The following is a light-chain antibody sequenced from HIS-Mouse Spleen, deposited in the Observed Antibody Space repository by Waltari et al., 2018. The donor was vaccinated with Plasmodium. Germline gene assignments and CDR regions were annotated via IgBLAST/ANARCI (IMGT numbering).Light chain of an antibody. Sequence: QLVLTQSPSASASLGASVKLTCTLSSGHSSYAIAWHQQQQEKGPRYLMKLNSDGSHSKGDGIPYRFSGSSSGAERYLTISSLQSEDEADYYCQTWGTGIRVFGGGTKLTVL. CDR3: QTWGTGIRV. V-gene: IGLV4-69*01. J-gene: IGLJ3*02. CDR2: LNSDGSH. CDR1: SGHSSYA.